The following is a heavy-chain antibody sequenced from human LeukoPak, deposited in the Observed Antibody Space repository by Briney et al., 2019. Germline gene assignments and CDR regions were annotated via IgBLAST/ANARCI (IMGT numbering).Heavy chain of an antibody. V-gene: IGHV1-18*01. Sequence: ASVKVSCKASGYTFTSYGISWVRQAPGQGLEWMGWISAYNGNTNYAQKLQGRVTMTTDTSTSTAYMELRSLRSDDTAVYYCARRGHSGYDFGHFDYWGQGTLVTASS. J-gene: IGHJ4*02. CDR2: ISAYNGNT. CDR3: ARRGHSGYDFGHFDY. CDR1: GYTFTSYG. D-gene: IGHD5-12*01.